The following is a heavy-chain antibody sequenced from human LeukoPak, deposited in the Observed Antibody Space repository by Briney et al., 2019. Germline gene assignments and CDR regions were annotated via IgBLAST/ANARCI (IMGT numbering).Heavy chain of an antibody. CDR3: ARGRVVGRYSYDSSGHYYNY. V-gene: IGHV4-31*03. J-gene: IGHJ4*02. D-gene: IGHD3-22*01. CDR2: IYYTGNT. CDR1: GASISSEPYF. Sequence: PSETLSLTCTVSGASISSEPYFWSWIRQHPVKGLEWLGYIYYTGNTASNPSLQGRLTISIDTSKNQFSLKLTSVTAADTAVYYCARGRVVGRYSYDSSGHYYNYWGQGTLVTVSS.